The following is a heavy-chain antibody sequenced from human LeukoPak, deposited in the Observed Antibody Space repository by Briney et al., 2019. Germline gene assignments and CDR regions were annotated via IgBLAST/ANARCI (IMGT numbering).Heavy chain of an antibody. CDR2: IYYSGST. Sequence: SETLSLTCTVSGGSISSYYWSWIRQPPGKGLEWIGYIYYSGSTNYNPSLKSRVTISVDTSKNQFSLKLSSVTAADTAVYYCARGPRFICSSTSCYGRGYFDYWGQGTLVTVSS. J-gene: IGHJ4*02. D-gene: IGHD2-2*01. CDR1: GGSISSYY. CDR3: ARGPRFICSSTSCYGRGYFDY. V-gene: IGHV4-59*12.